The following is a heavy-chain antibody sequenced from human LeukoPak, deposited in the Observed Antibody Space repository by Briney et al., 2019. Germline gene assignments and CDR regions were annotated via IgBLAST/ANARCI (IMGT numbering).Heavy chain of an antibody. D-gene: IGHD4-17*01. V-gene: IGHV4-59*08. J-gene: IGHJ2*01. CDR2: IYYSGST. Sequence: RASETLSLTCTVSGGSISSYYWSWIRQPPGKGLEWIGYIYYSGSTNYNPSLKSRVTISVDTSKNQFSLKLSSVTAADTAVYYCARRSLDYGDYETWYFDLWGRGTLVTVSS. CDR3: ARRSLDYGDYETWYFDL. CDR1: GGSISSYY.